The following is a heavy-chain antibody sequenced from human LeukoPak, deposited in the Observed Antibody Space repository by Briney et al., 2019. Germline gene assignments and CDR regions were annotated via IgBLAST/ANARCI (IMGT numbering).Heavy chain of an antibody. D-gene: IGHD1-20*01. CDR3: ASLQYNWNQWFDP. CDR2: IKTDGSIT. CDR1: GFTFSVYW. Sequence: GGSLRLSCAASGFTFSVYWMHWVRHAPRKGPGWVSRIKTDGSITDYADFVKGRFTISRDNAKNSLYLQMNSLRAEDTAVYYCASLQYNWNQWFDPWGQGTLVTVSS. V-gene: IGHV3-74*01. J-gene: IGHJ5*02.